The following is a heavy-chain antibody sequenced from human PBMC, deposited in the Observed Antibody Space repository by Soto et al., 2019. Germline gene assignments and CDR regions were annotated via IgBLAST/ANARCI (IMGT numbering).Heavy chain of an antibody. Sequence: QVQLVESGGGVVQPGTSLRLSCVPSGFTFSNYGMYWVRQAPGKGLEWVAVISYDGNNKYYADSVKGRFTISRDNGKKXLYLQMNSLRPEDTGVYYCAKDLGQQLVLNYGMDVWGQGTTVTVSS. CDR3: AKDLGQQLVLNYGMDV. D-gene: IGHD6-13*01. J-gene: IGHJ6*02. CDR2: ISYDGNNK. V-gene: IGHV3-30*18. CDR1: GFTFSNYG.